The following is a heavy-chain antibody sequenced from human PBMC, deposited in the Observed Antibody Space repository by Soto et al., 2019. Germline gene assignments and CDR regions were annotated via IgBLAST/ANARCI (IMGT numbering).Heavy chain of an antibody. J-gene: IGHJ6*03. V-gene: IGHV3-74*01. D-gene: IGHD2-2*01. CDR3: TRRGVPAATVYYMDV. CDR1: GFTLSSHW. Sequence: EVQLVESGGGVVQAGGSLRLSCAASGFTLSSHWMHWVRQAPGKGLVWVSHINTDGSRTAYADSVKGRFTISRDKSKNTLYLQKNSLGAEDTAVDCCTRRGVPAATVYYMDVWGKGTTVTISS. CDR2: INTDGSRT.